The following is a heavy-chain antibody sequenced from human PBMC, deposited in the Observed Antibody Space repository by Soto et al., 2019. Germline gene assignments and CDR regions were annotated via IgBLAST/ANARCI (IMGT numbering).Heavy chain of an antibody. CDR1: GFTFNSYG. J-gene: IGHJ6*02. CDR3: ARLLVAPVAGPYYYGMDV. D-gene: IGHD6-19*01. V-gene: IGHV3-33*01. Sequence: HPGGSLRLSCAASGFTFNSYGFNWVRQAPGKGLEWVAVIWYDGNTKYYADSVKGRFTISRDNLKNTLYLQMNSLTAEDTAVYYCARLLVAPVAGPYYYGMDVWGQGTTVTVSS. CDR2: IWYDGNTK.